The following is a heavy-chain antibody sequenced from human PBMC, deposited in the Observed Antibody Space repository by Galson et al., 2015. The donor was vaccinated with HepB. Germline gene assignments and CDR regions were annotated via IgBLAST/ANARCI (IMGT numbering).Heavy chain of an antibody. J-gene: IGHJ6*02. V-gene: IGHV4-34*01. CDR1: GGSFSGYY. D-gene: IGHD1-14*01. Sequence: SETLSLTCAVYGGSFSGYYWSWIRQPPGKGLEWIGEINHSGSTNYNPSLKSRVTISVDTFKNQFSLKLSSVTAADTAVYYCARGYKRSLDVWGQGTTVTVSS. CDR2: INHSGST. CDR3: ARGYKRSLDV.